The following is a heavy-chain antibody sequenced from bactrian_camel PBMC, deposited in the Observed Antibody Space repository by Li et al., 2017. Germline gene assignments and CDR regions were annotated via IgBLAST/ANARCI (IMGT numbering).Heavy chain of an antibody. CDR3: AAAVPFLTCPRNIGTSHFAS. J-gene: IGHJ6*01. CDR1: GNTVMLTY. CDR2: IDSDGST. Sequence: HVQLVESGGGSVQAGGSLRLSCVASGNTVMLTYMAWFRQAPGKEREGVANIDSDGSTTYVKSVKGRFTISQDNNENTVSLQMNSLKPEDTAMYYCAAAVPFLTCPRNIGTSHFASWGQGTQVTVS. V-gene: IGHV3S53*01. D-gene: IGHD4*01.